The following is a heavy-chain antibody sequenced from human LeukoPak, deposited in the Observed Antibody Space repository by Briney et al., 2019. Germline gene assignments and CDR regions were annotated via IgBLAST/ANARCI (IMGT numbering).Heavy chain of an antibody. Sequence: GESLKISCKGSGYSFTSYWIGWVRQMPGKGLEWMGIIYPGDSDTRYIPSFQGQVTYSADKSISTAYLQWSSLKASDTAMYYCARLWELPRGAFDIWGQGTMVTVSS. CDR3: ARLWELPRGAFDI. J-gene: IGHJ3*02. CDR1: GYSFTSYW. V-gene: IGHV5-51*01. CDR2: IYPGDSDT. D-gene: IGHD1-26*01.